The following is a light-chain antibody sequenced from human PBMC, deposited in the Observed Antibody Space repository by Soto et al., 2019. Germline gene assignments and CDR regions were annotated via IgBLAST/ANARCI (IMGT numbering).Light chain of an antibody. Sequence: EIVLTQSPGTLSLSPGERATLSCRASQSVSSSYLAWYQQKPGQAPRRLIYGASSRATGIPDRFSGSGSGTDFALNISRREPEDGEVYYCQQYGSSPWTFGQGTKVDIK. CDR1: QSVSSSY. CDR3: QQYGSSPWT. J-gene: IGKJ1*01. V-gene: IGKV3-20*01. CDR2: GAS.